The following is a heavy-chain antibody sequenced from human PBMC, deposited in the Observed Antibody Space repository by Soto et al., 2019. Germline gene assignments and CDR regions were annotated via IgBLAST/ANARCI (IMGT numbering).Heavy chain of an antibody. Sequence: EVQLVQSGAEVKKPGESLTLSGKGSGYTFTNNWITWVRQLPGKGLEWMGRINPSDSNLNYSPSFQGHVTISVDKAITTAYLQWGSLKASDTAIYYFARGHGLVDYWGQGTLLTVSS. J-gene: IGHJ4*02. CDR2: INPSDSNL. V-gene: IGHV5-10-1*01. CDR1: GYTFTNNW. D-gene: IGHD5-12*01. CDR3: ARGHGLVDY.